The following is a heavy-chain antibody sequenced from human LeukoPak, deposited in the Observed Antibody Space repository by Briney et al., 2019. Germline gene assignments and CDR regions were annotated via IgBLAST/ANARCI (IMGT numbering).Heavy chain of an antibody. CDR3: ARESLTYCGGDCALEEKDY. CDR2: ISAYNGNT. V-gene: IGHV1-18*01. Sequence: ASVKVSCKASGYTFTSYGISWVRQAPGQGLEWMGWISAYNGNTNYAQKLQGRVTITTDTSTSTAYMELRSLRSDDTAVYYCARESLTYCGGDCALEEKDYWGQGTLVTVSS. J-gene: IGHJ4*02. CDR1: GYTFTSYG. D-gene: IGHD2-21*02.